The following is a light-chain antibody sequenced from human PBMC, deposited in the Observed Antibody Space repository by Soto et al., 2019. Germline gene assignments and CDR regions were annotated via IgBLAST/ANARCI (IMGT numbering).Light chain of an antibody. J-gene: IGLJ3*02. V-gene: IGLV1-40*01. CDR1: SSYIGAGYD. CDR2: GNS. Sequence: QSVLTQPPSVSGAPGQRVTISCTGTSSYIGAGYDVHWYQQLPGTAPKLLIYGNSNRPSGVPDRFSGSKSGTSVSLAITGLQAEDEADYYCQSYASSLSGAVVGGGTQLTVL. CDR3: QSYASSLSGAV.